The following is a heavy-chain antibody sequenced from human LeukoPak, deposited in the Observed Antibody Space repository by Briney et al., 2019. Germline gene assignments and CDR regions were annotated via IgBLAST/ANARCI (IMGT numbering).Heavy chain of an antibody. CDR1: GFTFTNYY. CDR2: IIPILGIA. D-gene: IGHD4-23*01. V-gene: IGHV1-69*02. CDR3: ARPTDYGGNSVNWFDP. J-gene: IGHJ5*02. Sequence: SVKVSCKASGFTFTNYYMHWVRQAPGQGLEWMGRIIPILGIANYAQKFQGRVTITADKSTSTAYMELSSLRSEDTAVYYCARPTDYGGNSVNWFDPWGQGTLVTVSS.